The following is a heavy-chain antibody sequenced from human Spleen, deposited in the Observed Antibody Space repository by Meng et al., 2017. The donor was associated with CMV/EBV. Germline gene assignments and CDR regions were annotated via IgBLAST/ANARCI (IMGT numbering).Heavy chain of an antibody. J-gene: IGHJ4*02. CDR3: AKEVRTTSWRSLTRY. CDR1: GSTSSSYG. Sequence: GESLKISCVVSGSTSSSYGMNWVRQAPGKGLEWVSAISASGGSTYYADSVKGRFTISRDNSKNTLYLEMNSLRAEDTAVYYCAKEVRTTSWRSLTRYWGQGTLVTVSS. D-gene: IGHD2-2*01. CDR2: ISASGGST. V-gene: IGHV3-23*01.